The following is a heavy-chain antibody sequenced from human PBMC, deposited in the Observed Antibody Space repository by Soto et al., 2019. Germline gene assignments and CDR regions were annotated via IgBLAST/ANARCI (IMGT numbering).Heavy chain of an antibody. D-gene: IGHD3-10*01. Sequence: QVQLQESGPGLVKPSQTLSLTCTVSGGSISSGGYYWSWIRQHPGKGLEWIGYIYYSGSTYYNPSLNSRVTISPDTSKNQCPLNLSSVTAADTAVYYCARQGRGYFDYWGQGTLVTVSS. CDR3: ARQGRGYFDY. V-gene: IGHV4-31*03. CDR2: IYYSGST. J-gene: IGHJ4*02. CDR1: GGSISSGGYY.